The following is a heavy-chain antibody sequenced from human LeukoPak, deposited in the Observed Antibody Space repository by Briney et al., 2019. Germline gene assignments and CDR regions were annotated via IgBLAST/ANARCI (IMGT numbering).Heavy chain of an antibody. CDR1: GGSVSSYY. D-gene: IGHD6-6*01. J-gene: IGHJ3*02. CDR2: VYYKGNT. CDR3: ASVEYSSSSAQLRAFDI. V-gene: IGHV4-39*07. Sequence: SETLSLTCTVSGGSVSSYYWGWIRQPPGRGLEWIGSVYYKGNTYYIPSLKSRVTVSVDTSKNQFSLKLTSVTAADTAMYYCASVEYSSSSAQLRAFDIWGQGTMVTVSS.